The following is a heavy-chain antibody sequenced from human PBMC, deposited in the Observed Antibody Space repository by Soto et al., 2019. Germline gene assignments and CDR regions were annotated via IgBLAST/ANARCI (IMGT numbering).Heavy chain of an antibody. CDR3: ARSPGDRSSDY. CDR1: GFTFSSYE. V-gene: IGHV3-48*03. CDR2: ISSSGSTI. D-gene: IGHD7-27*01. J-gene: IGHJ4*02. Sequence: GGSLRLSCAASGFTFSSYEMNWVRQAPGKGLEWVSYISSSGSTIYYADSVKGRFTISRDNAKNSLYLQMNSLRAEDTAVYYCARSPGDRSSDYWGQGTLVTVSS.